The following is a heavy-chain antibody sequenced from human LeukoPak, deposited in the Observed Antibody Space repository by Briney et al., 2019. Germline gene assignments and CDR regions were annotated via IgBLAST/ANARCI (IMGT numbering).Heavy chain of an antibody. Sequence: PSETLSLTCTVSGYSISSGYYWAWIRQSPGKGLEWIGTFYHSGTTYYNPSLRGRVTISVDTSKNQFSLKLTSVTAADTSVYYCARVTYYYDSSGYSYLQSGAFDIWGQGTMVTVSS. V-gene: IGHV4-38-2*02. CDR3: ARVTYYYDSSGYSYLQSGAFDI. CDR2: FYHSGTT. D-gene: IGHD3-22*01. J-gene: IGHJ3*02. CDR1: GYSISSGYY.